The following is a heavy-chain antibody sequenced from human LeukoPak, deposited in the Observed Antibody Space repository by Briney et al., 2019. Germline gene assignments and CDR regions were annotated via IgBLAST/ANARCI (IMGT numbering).Heavy chain of an antibody. J-gene: IGHJ4*02. Sequence: GGSLRLSCAASGFTVSKYEMTWVRQAPGKGLEWVSYISSSSSTIYYADSVKGRFTISRDNAKNSLYLQMNTLRAEDTAVYYCARDRHKYNYDSGGYPPYWGQGTLVTVSS. CDR3: ARDRHKYNYDSGGYPPY. D-gene: IGHD3-22*01. V-gene: IGHV3-48*01. CDR2: ISSSSSTI. CDR1: GFTVSKYE.